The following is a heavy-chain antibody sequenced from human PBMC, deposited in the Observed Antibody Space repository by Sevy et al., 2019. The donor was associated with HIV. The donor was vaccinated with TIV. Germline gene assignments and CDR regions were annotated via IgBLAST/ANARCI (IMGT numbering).Heavy chain of an antibody. V-gene: IGHV3-21*01. Sequence: GGSLRLSCAASGFTFSSYSMNWVRQAPGKGLEWVSSISSSSSYIYYADSVKGRFTISRDNAKNSLYLQMNSLRAEDTAVYYCARDPLGGSGSSDDAFDIWGQRTMVTVSS. CDR3: ARDPLGGSGSSDDAFDI. J-gene: IGHJ3*02. CDR1: GFTFSSYS. D-gene: IGHD1-26*01. CDR2: ISSSSSYI.